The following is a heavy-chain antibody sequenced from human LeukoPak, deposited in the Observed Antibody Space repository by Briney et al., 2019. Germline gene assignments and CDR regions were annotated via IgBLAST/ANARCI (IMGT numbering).Heavy chain of an antibody. J-gene: IGHJ4*02. D-gene: IGHD6-19*01. V-gene: IGHV4-59*01. Sequence: SETLSLTCTVSSASISSYYWGWIRQSPGKGLEWIGYIQNTGGTNYNPSLKSRASISKETSKNQFSLQVRSVTAADTAVYYCVKHGSGWSFDYWGQGTLVTVSS. CDR3: VKHGSGWSFDY. CDR1: SASISSYY. CDR2: IQNTGGT.